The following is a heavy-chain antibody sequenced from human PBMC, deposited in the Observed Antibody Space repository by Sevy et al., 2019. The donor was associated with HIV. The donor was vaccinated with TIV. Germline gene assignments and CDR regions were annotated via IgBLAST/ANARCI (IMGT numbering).Heavy chain of an antibody. Sequence: ASVKVSCNASGYTFTSYGISCVRQAPGKGLEWMGWISTYNGNANYAHKFRDRVTMTTHTSETTAYLEVRSLRSDDTAVYYCARLALYCRSTSCFDSWGQATLVTVSS. CDR2: ISTYNGNA. D-gene: IGHD2-2*01. CDR1: GYTFTSYG. CDR3: ARLALYCRSTSCFDS. V-gene: IGHV1-18*01. J-gene: IGHJ4*02.